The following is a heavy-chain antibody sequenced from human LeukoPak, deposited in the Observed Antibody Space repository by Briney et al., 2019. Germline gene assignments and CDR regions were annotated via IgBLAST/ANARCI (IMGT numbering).Heavy chain of an antibody. CDR3: AKVPGYSSSYPFDY. CDR2: IYSGGST. V-gene: IGHV3-66*01. CDR1: GFTIRSNY. Sequence: GGSLRLSCAASGFTIRSNYMTWVRQAPGKGLEWVSIIYSGGSTYYADSVKDRFTISRDNSKNTLYLQMNSLRAEDTAVYYCAKVPGYSSSYPFDYWGQGTLVTVSS. D-gene: IGHD6-13*01. J-gene: IGHJ4*02.